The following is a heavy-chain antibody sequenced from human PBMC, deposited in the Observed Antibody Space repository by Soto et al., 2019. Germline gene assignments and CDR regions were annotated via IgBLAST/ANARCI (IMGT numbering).Heavy chain of an antibody. CDR1: GGSFSGYY. D-gene: IGHD3-3*01. Sequence: PSETLSLTCAVYGGSFSGYYWSWIRQPPGKGLEWIGEINHSGSTNYNPSLKSRVTISVDTSKNQFSLKLSSVTAADTAVYYCARGSPTYSEVWSGYPSDWFDPWGQGTLFTVSS. CDR3: ARGSPTYSEVWSGYPSDWFDP. CDR2: INHSGST. V-gene: IGHV4-34*01. J-gene: IGHJ5*02.